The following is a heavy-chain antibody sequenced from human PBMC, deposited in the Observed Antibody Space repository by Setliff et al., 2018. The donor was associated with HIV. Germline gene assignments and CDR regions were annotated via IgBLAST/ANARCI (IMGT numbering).Heavy chain of an antibody. CDR1: GGSISSFY. CDR3: ARDHKYYYDSSGLDY. V-gene: IGHV4-59*12. J-gene: IGHJ4*02. CDR2: IYYSGST. Sequence: SETLSLTCTVSGGSISSFYWTWIRQPPGKGLEWIGYIYYSGSTNYNPSLKSRVTISIDTSKNQFSLRLSSVTAADTAVYYCARDHKYYYDSSGLDYWGQGTLVTSPQ. D-gene: IGHD3-22*01.